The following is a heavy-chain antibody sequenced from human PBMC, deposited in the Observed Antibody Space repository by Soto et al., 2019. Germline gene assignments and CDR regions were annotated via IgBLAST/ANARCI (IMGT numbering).Heavy chain of an antibody. CDR1: GFTFSSAW. V-gene: IGHV3-15*07. J-gene: IGHJ4*02. Sequence: EVQLVESGGGLVKPGGSLRLSCAASGFTFSSAWMNWVHQAPGKGLEWVGRIKSKTDGGTTDHAAPVKDRFTISRDDSKNTLYLQMSSLKTEDTAVYFCTTFRYYYDSSGYYVWDFWGQGTLVTVSS. CDR3: TTFRYYYDSSGYYVWDF. D-gene: IGHD3-22*01. CDR2: IKSKTDGGTT.